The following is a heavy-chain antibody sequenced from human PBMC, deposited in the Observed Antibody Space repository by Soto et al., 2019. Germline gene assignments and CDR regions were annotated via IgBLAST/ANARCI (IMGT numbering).Heavy chain of an antibody. D-gene: IGHD3-10*01. J-gene: IGHJ6*02. Sequence: SETLSLTCTVSGGSISSSSYYWGWIRQPPGKGLEWIGSIYYSGSTYYNPSLKSRVTISVDTSKNQFSLKLSSVTAADTAVYYCAADLKGYYYGSGSYQPYYYYGMDVLGQGTTVTVSS. V-gene: IGHV4-39*01. CDR2: IYYSGST. CDR1: GGSISSSSYY. CDR3: AADLKGYYYGSGSYQPYYYYGMDV.